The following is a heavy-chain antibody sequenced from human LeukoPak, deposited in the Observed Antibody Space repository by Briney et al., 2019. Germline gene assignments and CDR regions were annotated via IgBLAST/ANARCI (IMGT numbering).Heavy chain of an antibody. J-gene: IGHJ5*02. D-gene: IGHD6-13*01. CDR2: INPNSGGT. CDR1: GYTFTGYY. CDR3: ARGSSSSRLQGWFDP. V-gene: IGHV1-2*02. Sequence: GASVKVSCKASGYTFTGYYMHWVRQAPGQGLEWMGWINPNSGGTNYAQKFQGRVTMTRDTSISTAYMELSRLRSDDTAVYYCARGSSSSRLQGWFDPWGQRTLVTVSS.